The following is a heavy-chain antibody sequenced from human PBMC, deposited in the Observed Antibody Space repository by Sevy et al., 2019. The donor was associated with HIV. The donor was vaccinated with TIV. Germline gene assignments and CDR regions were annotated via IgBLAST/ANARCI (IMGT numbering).Heavy chain of an antibody. CDR1: GFTFRNAW. CDR2: IKSRTDRGTT. V-gene: IGHV3-15*01. Sequence: GGSLRLSCAASGFTFRNAWMSWVRQAPGKGLEWVGRIKSRTDRGTTDYAAPVKGRFTISRDDSKNTLYLQMNSLKTQDTAVYYCTTGNYCGGDCYSRYYYYGMDVWGQGTTVTVSS. CDR3: TTGNYCGGDCYSRYYYYGMDV. J-gene: IGHJ6*02. D-gene: IGHD2-21*01.